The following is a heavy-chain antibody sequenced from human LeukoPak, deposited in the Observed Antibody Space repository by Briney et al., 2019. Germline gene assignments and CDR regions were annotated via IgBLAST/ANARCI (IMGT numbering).Heavy chain of an antibody. CDR1: GGSFSGYY. CDR2: INHSGST. Sequence: SETLSLTCAVYGGSFSGYYWSWIRQPPGKGLEWIGEINHSGSTNYNPSLKSRVTILVDTSKNQFSLKLSSVTAADTAVYYCARGPFVVVPAAGYYYYYYGMDVWGQGTTVTVSS. CDR3: ARGPFVVVPAAGYYYYYYGMDV. V-gene: IGHV4-34*01. D-gene: IGHD2-2*01. J-gene: IGHJ6*02.